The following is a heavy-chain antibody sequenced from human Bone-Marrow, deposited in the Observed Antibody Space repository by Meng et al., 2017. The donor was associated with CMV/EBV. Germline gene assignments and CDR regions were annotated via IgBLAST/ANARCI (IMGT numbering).Heavy chain of an antibody. J-gene: IGHJ4*02. CDR2: IYYSGST. D-gene: IGHD3-3*01. CDR3: ARETRWNYVDY. CDR1: GGSISSSSYY. V-gene: IGHV4-61*01. Sequence: GSLRLSCTVSGGSISSSSYYWGWIRQPPGKGLEWIGYIYYSGSTNYNPSLKSRVTISVDTSKNQFSLKLSSVTAADTAVYYCARETRWNYVDYWGQGTLVTVSS.